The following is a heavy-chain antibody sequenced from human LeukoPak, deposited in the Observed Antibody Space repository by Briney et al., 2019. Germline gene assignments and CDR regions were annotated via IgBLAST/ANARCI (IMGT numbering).Heavy chain of an antibody. CDR1: GGSISSYY. V-gene: IGHV4-59*01. J-gene: IGHJ6*03. D-gene: IGHD2-15*01. CDR2: IYYSGST. CDR3: ARVSLDIVVVVAAHDYYYYYYMDV. Sequence: SETLSLICTVSGGSISSYYWSWIRQPPGKGLEWIGYIYYSGSTNYNPSLKSRVTISVDTSKNQFSLKLISVTAADTAVYYCARVSLDIVVVVAAHDYYYYYYMDVWGKGTTVTVSS.